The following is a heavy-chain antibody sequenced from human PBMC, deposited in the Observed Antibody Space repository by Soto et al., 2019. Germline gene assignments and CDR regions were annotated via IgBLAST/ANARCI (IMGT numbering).Heavy chain of an antibody. CDR3: ACKGRCYYRVVL. CDR1: GYSFATFW. J-gene: IGHJ3*01. CDR2: IYPGDSDT. V-gene: IGHV5-51*01. D-gene: IGHD1-26*01. Sequence: PGESLIICCKGSGYSFATFWICWARQMPEKGLEWMGIIYPGDSDTRYSPSFQGQVTMSADKSISTAYLQWNSLKASDTAMYFCACKGRCYYRVVLCGQGTPVT.